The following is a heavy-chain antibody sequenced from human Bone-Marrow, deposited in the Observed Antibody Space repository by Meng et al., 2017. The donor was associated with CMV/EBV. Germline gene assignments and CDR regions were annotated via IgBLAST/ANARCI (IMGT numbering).Heavy chain of an antibody. CDR2: IYPGDSDT. CDR1: GYSFTTYW. CDR3: ARVYSASSGCDF. D-gene: IGHD1-26*01. V-gene: IGHV5-51*01. J-gene: IGHJ4*02. Sequence: GESLKISCKGSGYSFTTYWIGWVRQMPGQGLEWMGVIYPGDSDTRYSPSFQGQVTISVDKSINTAYLQWGTLKASDTAMYYCARVYSASSGCDFWGQGTLVTVSS.